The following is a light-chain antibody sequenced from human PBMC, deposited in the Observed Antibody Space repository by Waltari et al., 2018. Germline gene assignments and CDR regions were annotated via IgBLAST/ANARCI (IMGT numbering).Light chain of an antibody. CDR2: SNN. CDR1: SSNIGSNT. V-gene: IGLV1-44*01. CDR3: AAWDDSLNGWV. J-gene: IGLJ3*02. Sequence: QSVLTQPPSASGTPGQRVTISCSGSSSNIGSNTVNWYQQLPGTAPKLLIYSNNRRPSGVPDRFSGSKSGPSASLAISGLQSEDEADYYCAAWDDSLNGWVFGGGTKLTVL.